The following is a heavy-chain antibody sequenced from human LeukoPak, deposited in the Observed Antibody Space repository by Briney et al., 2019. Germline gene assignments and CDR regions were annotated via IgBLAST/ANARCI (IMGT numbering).Heavy chain of an antibody. CDR1: GFTFSSYA. V-gene: IGHV3-64*01. D-gene: IGHD1-26*01. J-gene: IGHJ4*02. Sequence: GGSMRLSCAASGFTFSSYAMHWVRQAPGQGLEYVSAISSNGGSTYYANSVKGRFTISRDNSKNTLYLKMGNMRAEDMAVYQCARAFGRELLGFDYWGQGTLVTVSS. CDR2: ISSNGGST. CDR3: ARAFGRELLGFDY.